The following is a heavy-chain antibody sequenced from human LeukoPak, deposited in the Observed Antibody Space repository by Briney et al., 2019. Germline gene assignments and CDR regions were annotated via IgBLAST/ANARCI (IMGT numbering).Heavy chain of an antibody. CDR2: INWNGGST. Sequence: GGSLRLSCAASGFTFDDYGMSWVRQAPGKGLEWVSGINWNGGSTGYADSVKGRFTNSRDNAKDSLYLQMNSLRAEDTALYYCAREDYGDYLDYWGQGTLVTVSS. J-gene: IGHJ4*02. CDR3: AREDYGDYLDY. V-gene: IGHV3-20*04. CDR1: GFTFDDYG. D-gene: IGHD4-17*01.